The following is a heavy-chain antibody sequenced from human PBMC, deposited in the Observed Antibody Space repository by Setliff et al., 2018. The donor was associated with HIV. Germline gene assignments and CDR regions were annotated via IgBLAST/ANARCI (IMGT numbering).Heavy chain of an antibody. CDR2: INGGGDPI. D-gene: IGHD6-19*01. J-gene: IGHJ4*02. CDR3: VRDLYRSPWSPLDY. Sequence: GGSLRLSCAASGFPFTTYSMNWVRQAPGKGLEWIAYINGGGDPIWYADSVKGRFTISRDNAKNSLDLQMNSLRAEDTAVYYCVRDLYRSPWSPLDYWGQGALVTVSS. CDR1: GFPFTTYS. V-gene: IGHV3-48*01.